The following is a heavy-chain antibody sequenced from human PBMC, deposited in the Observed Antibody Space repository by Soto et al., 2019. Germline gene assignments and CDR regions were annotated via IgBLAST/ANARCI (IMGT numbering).Heavy chain of an antibody. CDR3: ATLTLDIVVVPAAIDHGMDV. CDR2: ISAYNGNT. D-gene: IGHD2-2*01. V-gene: IGHV1-18*01. Sequence: QVQLVQSGAEVKKPGASVKVSCKASGYTFTSYGISWVRQAPGQGLEWMGWISAYNGNTNYAQKLQGRVTMTTDTSTSTAYMELRSLRSDDTAVYYCATLTLDIVVVPAAIDHGMDVWGQGTTLTVSS. CDR1: GYTFTSYG. J-gene: IGHJ6*02.